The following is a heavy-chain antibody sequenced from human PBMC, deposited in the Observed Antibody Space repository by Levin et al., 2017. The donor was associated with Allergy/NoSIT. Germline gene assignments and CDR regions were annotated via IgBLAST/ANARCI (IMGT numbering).Heavy chain of an antibody. CDR1: GYSFTWYW. V-gene: IGHV5-51*01. J-gene: IGHJ4*02. D-gene: IGHD6-19*01. CDR3: ARRDSSGWYYFDY. Sequence: GGSLRLSCKGSGYSFTWYWISWVRQMPGKGLEWMGIIYFGDSDTRYSPSFQGQVTISADKSISTAYLQWSSLKASDTAMYYCARRDSSGWYYFDYWGQGTLVTVSS. CDR2: IYFGDSDT.